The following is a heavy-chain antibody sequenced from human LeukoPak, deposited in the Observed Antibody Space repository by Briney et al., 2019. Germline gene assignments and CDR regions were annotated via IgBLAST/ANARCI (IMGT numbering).Heavy chain of an antibody. D-gene: IGHD6-19*01. CDR1: GFTFSSYS. J-gene: IGHJ5*02. V-gene: IGHV3-48*01. CDR2: ISSSSSTI. Sequence: TGGSLRLSCVASGFTFSSYSMNWVRQAPGKGLEWVSYISSSSSTIYYADSVKGRFTISRDNSKNTLYLQMNSLRAEDTAVYYCARESSDWYEHWGQGTLVTVSS. CDR3: ARESSDWYEH.